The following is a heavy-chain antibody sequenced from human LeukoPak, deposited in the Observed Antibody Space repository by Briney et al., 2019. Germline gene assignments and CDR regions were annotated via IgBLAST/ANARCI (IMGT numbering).Heavy chain of an antibody. D-gene: IGHD3-3*01. Sequence: PGGSLRLSCAASGFTFDDYAMHWVRQAPGKGLEWVSLISGDGGSTYYADSVKGRFTISRDNSKSSLYLQMNSLRTEDTALYYCAKGGYYDFWSGYANYYYYYVDVWGKGTTVTVSS. CDR3: AKGGYYDFWSGYANYYYYYVDV. CDR2: ISGDGGST. V-gene: IGHV3-43*02. CDR1: GFTFDDYA. J-gene: IGHJ6*03.